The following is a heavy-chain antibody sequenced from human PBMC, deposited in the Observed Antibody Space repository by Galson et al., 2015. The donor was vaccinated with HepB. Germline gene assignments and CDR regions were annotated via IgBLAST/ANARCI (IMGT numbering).Heavy chain of an antibody. CDR1: GFTFSSYS. CDR3: VRDLIVTTSYWYFDL. CDR2: ISSSGNTI. J-gene: IGHJ2*01. V-gene: IGHV3-48*01. D-gene: IGHD4-17*01. Sequence: SLRLSCAASGFTFSSYSMNWVRQAPGKGLEWVSYISSSGNTIYYADSVKGRFTISRGNAKTSLYLQMNSLRAEDTAVYYCVRDLIVTTSYWYFDLWGRGTLVTVSS.